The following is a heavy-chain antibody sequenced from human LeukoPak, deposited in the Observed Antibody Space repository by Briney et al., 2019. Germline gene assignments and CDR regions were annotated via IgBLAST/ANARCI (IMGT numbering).Heavy chain of an antibody. D-gene: IGHD3-22*01. J-gene: IGHJ4*02. Sequence: SETLSLTCTVSGASITDYYWNWIRQVPGKGLEWIGSIFYSGSTNYYPSLKSRVTMSVDTSKNQFSLKLRSVTAADTAMYYCARTPPPGYFDSSGYYPFDHWGQGTLVTVSS. CDR3: ARTPPPGYFDSSGYYPFDH. V-gene: IGHV4-59*08. CDR2: IFYSGST. CDR1: GASITDYY.